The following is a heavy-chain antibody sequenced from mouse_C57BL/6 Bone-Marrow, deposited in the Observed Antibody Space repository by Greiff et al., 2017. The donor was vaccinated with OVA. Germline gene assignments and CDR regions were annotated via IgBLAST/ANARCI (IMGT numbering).Heavy chain of an antibody. J-gene: IGHJ1*03. Sequence: VQLQQPGAELVRPGSSVKLSCKASGYTFTSYWMHWVKQRPIQGLEWIGNIDPSDSETHYNQKFKDKATLTVDKSSSTAYMQLSSLTSEDSAVYYCARGGYGNYPSWYFDVWGTGTTVTVSS. CDR1: GYTFTSYW. D-gene: IGHD2-10*02. CDR2: IDPSDSET. CDR3: ARGGYGNYPSWYFDV. V-gene: IGHV1-52*01.